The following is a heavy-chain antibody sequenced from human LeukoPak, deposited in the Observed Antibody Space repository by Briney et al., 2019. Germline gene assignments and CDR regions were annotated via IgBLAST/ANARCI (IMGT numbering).Heavy chain of an antibody. V-gene: IGHV4-59*02. CDR2: IYYSGST. D-gene: IGHD2-15*01. CDR3: ASTSGNCSGGNCYSAFDY. J-gene: IGHJ4*02. CDR1: GGSVSTYY. Sequence: SETLSLTCTVSGGSVSTYYWNWIRQPPGKGLEWIGYIYYSGSTNYNPSLKSRLTISVDTSSNQFSLKLSSVTAADTAVYYCASTSGNCSGGNCYSAFDYWGQGTLVTVSS.